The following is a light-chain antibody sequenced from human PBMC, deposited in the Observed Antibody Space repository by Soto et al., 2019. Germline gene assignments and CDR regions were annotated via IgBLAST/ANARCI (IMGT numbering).Light chain of an antibody. CDR3: QQYVSSPYT. CDR2: GAS. Sequence: ENVLTQSPGTLSLSPGERATLSCRAGQSITWNYLAWYQQKPGQAPRLLIYGASIRATGVPARFSGSGSGTDFTLTISRLEPEDVAVYYCQQYVSSPYTFGQGTKLEIK. CDR1: QSITWNY. J-gene: IGKJ2*01. V-gene: IGKV3-20*01.